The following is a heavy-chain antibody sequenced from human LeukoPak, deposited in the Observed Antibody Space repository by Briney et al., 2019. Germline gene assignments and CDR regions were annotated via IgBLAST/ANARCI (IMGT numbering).Heavy chain of an antibody. CDR2: IYPGDSDT. Sequence: GESLKISCKGSGYSFNRYWIGWVRQMPGKGLEWMGIIYPGDSDTRYSPSFQGQVTISADKSICTAYLQWSSLKASDTAMYYCARRDDTSRYYQLDYWGQGTLVTVSS. D-gene: IGHD3-22*01. CDR1: GYSFNRYW. V-gene: IGHV5-51*01. CDR3: ARRDDTSRYYQLDY. J-gene: IGHJ4*02.